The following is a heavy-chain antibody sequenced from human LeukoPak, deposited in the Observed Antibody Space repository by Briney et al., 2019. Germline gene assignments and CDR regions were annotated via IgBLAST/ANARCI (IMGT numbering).Heavy chain of an antibody. D-gene: IGHD1-1*01. CDR3: ARARTGLDAFDN. J-gene: IGHJ3*02. CDR2: INSDGSNT. Sequence: PGGSLRLSCAASGFTFSSYWMHWVRQAPGKGLVWVSRINSDGSNTNYADSVKGRFTISRDNAKNTLYLQMNSLRAEDTAVYYCARARTGLDAFDNWGQGTMVTVSS. CDR1: GFTFSSYW. V-gene: IGHV3-74*01.